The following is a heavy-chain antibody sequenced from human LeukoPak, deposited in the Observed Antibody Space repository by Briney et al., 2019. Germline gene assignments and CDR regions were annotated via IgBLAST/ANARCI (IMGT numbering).Heavy chain of an antibody. V-gene: IGHV1-69*05. Sequence: PVKVSCKASGGTFSSYAISWVRQAPGQGLEWMGRIIPIFGTANYAQKFQGRVTITTDESTSTAYMELSSLRSEDTAVYYCARGYCSGGSCYYFDYWGQGTLVTVSS. CDR2: IIPIFGTA. CDR3: ARGYCSGGSCYYFDY. J-gene: IGHJ4*02. CDR1: GGTFSSYA. D-gene: IGHD2-15*01.